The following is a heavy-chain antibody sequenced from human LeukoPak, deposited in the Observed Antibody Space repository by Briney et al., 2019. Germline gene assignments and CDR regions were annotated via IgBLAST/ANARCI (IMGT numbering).Heavy chain of an antibody. CDR3: ARVNDYVGGIYRYPDC. CDR2: ISSSSYI. V-gene: IGHV3-21*01. J-gene: IGHJ4*02. Sequence: GGSLRLSCAASGFTFSSYSMNWVRQAPGKGLEWVSSISSSSYIYYADSVKGRFTISRDNAKNSLYLQMNSLRAEDTAVYYCARVNDYVGGIYRYPDCGGQGTLVTVSS. CDR1: GFTFSSYS. D-gene: IGHD3-16*02.